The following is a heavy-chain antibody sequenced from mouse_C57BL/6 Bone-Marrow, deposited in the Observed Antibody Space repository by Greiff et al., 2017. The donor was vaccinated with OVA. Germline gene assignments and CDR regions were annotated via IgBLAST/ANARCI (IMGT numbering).Heavy chain of an antibody. V-gene: IGHV5-4*01. CDR3: ARSFYWYFDV. J-gene: IGHJ1*03. CDR1: GFTFSSYA. CDR2: ISDGGSYT. Sequence: EVQLQESGGGLVKPGGSLKLSCAASGFTFSSYAMSWVRQTPEKRLEWVATISDGGSYTYYPDNVKGRFTISRDNAKNNLYLQMSHLKSEDTAMYYCARSFYWYFDVWGTGTTVTVSS.